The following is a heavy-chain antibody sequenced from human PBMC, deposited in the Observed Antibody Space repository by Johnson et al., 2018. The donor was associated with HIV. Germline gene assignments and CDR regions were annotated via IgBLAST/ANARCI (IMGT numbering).Heavy chain of an antibody. J-gene: IGHJ3*02. Sequence: QVQLVESGGGVVQPGRSLRLSCAASGFTFSSYAMHWVRQAPGKGLEWVAVISYDGSNKYYADSVKGLFTISRDNSKNTLYLQMNSLRAEDTAVYYCARVQIISGFNWHYYESSIDAVDIWGQGTMVTVSS. D-gene: IGHD3-22*01. V-gene: IGHV3-30-3*01. CDR1: GFTFSSYA. CDR2: ISYDGSNK. CDR3: ARVQIISGFNWHYYESSIDAVDI.